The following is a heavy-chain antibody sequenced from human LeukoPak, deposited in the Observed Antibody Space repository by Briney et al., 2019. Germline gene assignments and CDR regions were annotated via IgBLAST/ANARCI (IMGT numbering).Heavy chain of an antibody. J-gene: IGHJ4*02. Sequence: PGGSLRLSCAASGFTVGSTYISWVRQAQGKGLEWVSVIYSGGSTKYADSVKARFTISRDNSKNTVYLQMNNLRAEDTAVYYCARATLDNWGQGTLVTVSS. CDR2: IYSGGST. V-gene: IGHV3-53*01. CDR1: GFTVGSTY. CDR3: ARATLDN.